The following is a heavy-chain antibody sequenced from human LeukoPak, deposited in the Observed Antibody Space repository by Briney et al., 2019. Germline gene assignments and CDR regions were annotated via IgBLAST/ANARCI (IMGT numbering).Heavy chain of an antibody. V-gene: IGHV3-9*01. CDR2: ISWNSGSI. J-gene: IGHJ3*02. Sequence: GGSLRLSCAASGFTFDDYAMHWVRQAPGKGLEWVSGISWNSGSIGYADSVKGRFTISRDNAKNSLYLRMNSLRAEDTAVYYCASYDSSGYDAFDIWGQGTMVTVSS. D-gene: IGHD3-22*01. CDR3: ASYDSSGYDAFDI. CDR1: GFTFDDYA.